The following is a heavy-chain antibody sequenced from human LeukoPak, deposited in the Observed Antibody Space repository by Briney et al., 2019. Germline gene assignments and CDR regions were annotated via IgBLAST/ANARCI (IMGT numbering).Heavy chain of an antibody. CDR2: ISGSGGST. J-gene: IGHJ5*02. Sequence: GGSLRLSCAASGFAFSSHWMNWVRQAPGKGLEWVSAISGSGGSTYYADSVKGRFTISRDNSKNTLYLQMNSLRAEDTAVYYCAKDPIAAAGSTWFDPWGQGTLVTVSS. CDR3: AKDPIAAAGSTWFDP. V-gene: IGHV3-23*01. D-gene: IGHD6-13*01. CDR1: GFAFSSHW.